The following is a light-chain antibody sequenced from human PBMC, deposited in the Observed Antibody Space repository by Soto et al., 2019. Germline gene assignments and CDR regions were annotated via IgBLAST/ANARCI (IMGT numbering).Light chain of an antibody. CDR2: ATS. CDR3: QQFKSYPLT. J-gene: IGKJ4*01. Sequence: DIQLTQSPPFLSASVGDRVTITCRASQDLTGYLAWYQQEPGKAPKLLISATSTLQSGVPSRFSGSGSGTEMTLTISSLQPEDFATYYCQQFKSYPLTFGGGTKV. V-gene: IGKV1-9*01. CDR1: QDLTGY.